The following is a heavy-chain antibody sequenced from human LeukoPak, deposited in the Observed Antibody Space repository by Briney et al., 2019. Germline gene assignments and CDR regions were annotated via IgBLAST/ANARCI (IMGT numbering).Heavy chain of an antibody. CDR1: GGSFSRYA. CDR2: IIPIFGTA. Sequence: SVTVSCKASGGSFSRYAISWVRQAPGQGLEWMGGIIPIFGTANYAQKFQGRVTITADESTRTAYMELRTLRSEDTAIYYCARGSGETGGYYYVYWGRGTPVTVSS. V-gene: IGHV1-69*13. D-gene: IGHD3-22*01. J-gene: IGHJ4*02. CDR3: ARGSGETGGYYYVY.